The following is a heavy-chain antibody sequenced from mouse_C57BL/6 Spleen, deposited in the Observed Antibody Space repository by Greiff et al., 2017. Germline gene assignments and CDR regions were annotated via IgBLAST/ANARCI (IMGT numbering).Heavy chain of an antibody. J-gene: IGHJ2*01. V-gene: IGHV6-6*01. D-gene: IGHD4-1*01. CDR2: IRNKANNHAT. Sequence: EVKLMESGGGLVQPGGSMKLSCAASGFTFSDAWMDWVRQSPEKGLEWVAEIRNKANNHATYYAESVKGRFTISRDESKSSVYLQMNSLRAEDTGIYYCTRHWGPWYFGYWGQGTTLTVSS. CDR3: TRHWGPWYFGY. CDR1: GFTFSDAW.